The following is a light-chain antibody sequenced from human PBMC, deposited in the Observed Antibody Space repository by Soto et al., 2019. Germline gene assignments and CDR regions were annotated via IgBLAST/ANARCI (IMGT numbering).Light chain of an antibody. Sequence: EIVMTQSPATLSVSPGERATLSCRASQSVSGNLAWYQQKPGQAPRLLIYGASTRATGIPARFSGGGSGTEFILTISSLQSEDFSVYYCQQYNSWPRTFGRGTIVDIK. CDR3: QQYNSWPRT. V-gene: IGKV3-15*01. CDR2: GAS. CDR1: QSVSGN. J-gene: IGKJ3*01.